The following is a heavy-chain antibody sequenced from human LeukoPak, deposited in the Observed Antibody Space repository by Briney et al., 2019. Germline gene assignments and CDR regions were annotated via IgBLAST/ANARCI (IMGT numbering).Heavy chain of an antibody. D-gene: IGHD1-26*01. CDR3: ARALGSPPNN. Sequence: GGSLRLSCAASGFTFSTSWMHWVRQAPGKGLVWVSHIRSDGRTTSYADCVKGRFTISRDNAKNTLYLQMNSLRAEDTAVYYCARALGSPPNNWGQGTLVTVSS. CDR1: GFTFSTSW. CDR2: IRSDGRTT. J-gene: IGHJ4*02. V-gene: IGHV3-74*01.